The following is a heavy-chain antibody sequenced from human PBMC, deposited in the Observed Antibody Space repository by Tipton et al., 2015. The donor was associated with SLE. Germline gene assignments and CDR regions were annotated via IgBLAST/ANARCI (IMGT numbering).Heavy chain of an antibody. CDR3: WRRGMDV. CDR2: IYTSGST. V-gene: IGHV4-61*09. Sequence: TLSLTCTVSGGSISSGSYYWSWIRQPAGKGLEWIGYIYTSGSTNYNPSLKGRVTISVDTSKNQFSLKLSSVTAADTAVYYCWRRGMDVWGQGTTVTVSS. J-gene: IGHJ6*02. CDR1: GGSISSGSYY.